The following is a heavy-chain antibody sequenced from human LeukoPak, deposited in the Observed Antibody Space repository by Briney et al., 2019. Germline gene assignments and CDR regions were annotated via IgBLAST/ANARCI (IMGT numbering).Heavy chain of an antibody. CDR1: GDSVSSDSAA. CDR3: ARDLEGATYFDH. V-gene: IGHV6-1*01. Sequence: SQTLSLTCAISGDSVSSDSAAWNWIRQSPSRGLEWLGSTYYRSNWYNDYAVSVKSRITITPDTSKNQFSLQLNSLTPGDTAVYYCARDLEGATYFDHWGQGTLVTVSS. CDR2: TYYRSNWYN. D-gene: IGHD1-26*01. J-gene: IGHJ4*02.